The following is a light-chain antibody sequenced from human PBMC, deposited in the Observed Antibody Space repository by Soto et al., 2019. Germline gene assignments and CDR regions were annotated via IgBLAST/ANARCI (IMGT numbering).Light chain of an antibody. J-gene: IGKJ1*01. CDR3: QQSYSPRT. V-gene: IGKV1-39*01. CDR2: AIS. CDR1: QSMSTY. Sequence: DIQMTQSPSSLSASVGDSVTITCRASQSMSTYLNWYQQKPGKAPKLLIYAISTLERGVPSRFSGSGSGTYFTLTINCLQPEDSAVYYCQQSYSPRTFGQGTKVEIK.